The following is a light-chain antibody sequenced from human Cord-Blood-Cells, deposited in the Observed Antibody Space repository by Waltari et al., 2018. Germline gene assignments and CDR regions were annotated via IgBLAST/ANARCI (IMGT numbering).Light chain of an antibody. V-gene: IGKV3-20*01. CDR1: QSVSSSY. CDR3: QQYGSSPRT. Sequence: EIVLTQFPGTLSLSPGERATLSCRASQSVSSSYLAWYQQKPGQAPRLLSYGASSRATGIPDRFSGSGSGTDFTLTISRLEPEDFAVYYCQQYGSSPRTFGQGTKVEIK. CDR2: GAS. J-gene: IGKJ1*01.